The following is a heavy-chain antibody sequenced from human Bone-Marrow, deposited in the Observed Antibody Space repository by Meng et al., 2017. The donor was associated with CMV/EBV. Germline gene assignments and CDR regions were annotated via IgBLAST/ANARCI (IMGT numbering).Heavy chain of an antibody. J-gene: IGHJ5*02. CDR2: IIPILGIA. D-gene: IGHD6-13*01. CDR3: ARVIAAAGQGWFDP. V-gene: IGHV1-69*02. CDR1: GGTFSSYT. Sequence: SVKVSCKASGGTFSSYTISWVRQAPGQGLEWMGRIIPILGIANYAQKFQGRVTITADKSTSTAYMELSSLRSEDTAVYYCARVIAAAGQGWFDPWGQGTLVAASS.